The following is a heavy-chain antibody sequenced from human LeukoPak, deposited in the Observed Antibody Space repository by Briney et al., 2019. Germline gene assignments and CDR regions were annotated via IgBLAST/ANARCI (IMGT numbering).Heavy chain of an antibody. D-gene: IGHD6-19*01. Sequence: GGSLRLSCAASGFTFSSYAMNWVRQAPGKGLEWVSYISSSGSTIYYADSVKGRFTISRDNAKNSLYLQMNSLRADDTAVYYCARDYSSGWDDAFDIWGQGTMVTLSS. CDR2: ISSSGSTI. J-gene: IGHJ3*02. CDR1: GFTFSSYA. CDR3: ARDYSSGWDDAFDI. V-gene: IGHV3-48*03.